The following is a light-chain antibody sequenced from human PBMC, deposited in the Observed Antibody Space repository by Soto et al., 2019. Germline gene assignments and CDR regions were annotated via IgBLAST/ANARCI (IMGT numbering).Light chain of an antibody. CDR3: QQYNSYSLT. Sequence: DIQMTQSPSTLSASVGDRVTITCRASQSISSWLAWYQQKPGKAPKLLIYDASSLESGVPSRFSGSGSGTELNLTVSSLQPDDFATYYCQQYNSYSLTFGQGTKLEIK. CDR1: QSISSW. J-gene: IGKJ2*01. V-gene: IGKV1-5*01. CDR2: DAS.